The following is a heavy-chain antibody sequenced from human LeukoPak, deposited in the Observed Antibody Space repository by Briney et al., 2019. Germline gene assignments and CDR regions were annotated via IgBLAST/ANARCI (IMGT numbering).Heavy chain of an antibody. CDR1: GFTFSSYA. J-gene: IGHJ4*02. CDR2: ISGSGGST. CDR3: AKDSETFYDSSGYYDY. Sequence: SGGSLRLSCAASGFTFSSYAMSWVRQAPGKGLEWVSAISGSGGSTYYADSVKGRFTISRDNSKNTLYLQMNSLRAEDTAVYYCAKDSETFYDSSGYYDYWGQGTLVTVSS. V-gene: IGHV3-23*01. D-gene: IGHD3-22*01.